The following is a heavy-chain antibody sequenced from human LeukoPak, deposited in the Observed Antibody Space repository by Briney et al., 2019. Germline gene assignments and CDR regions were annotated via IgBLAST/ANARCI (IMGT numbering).Heavy chain of an antibody. V-gene: IGHV5-51*01. D-gene: IGHD5/OR15-5a*01. Sequence: GESLQISCQGSGYNFTNYWIGWVRQLSGKGLEWMGIIYPGDSDTRYSPSFKGQVTISADKSISTAYLQWSSLKASDTAMFYCARRAVYGRTFDIWGQGTMVTVSS. CDR2: IYPGDSDT. CDR1: GYNFTNYW. CDR3: ARRAVYGRTFDI. J-gene: IGHJ3*02.